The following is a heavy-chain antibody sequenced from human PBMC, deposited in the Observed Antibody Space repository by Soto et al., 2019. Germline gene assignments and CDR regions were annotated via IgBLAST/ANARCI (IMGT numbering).Heavy chain of an antibody. CDR1: GDSISSPNW. V-gene: IGHV4-4*02. CDR3: ARARGAIFGVVIRNWFDP. Sequence: PSETLSLTCAVSGDSISSPNWWSWVRQSPGKGLEWLGEIYHNGSTNYNPSLKSRVVISVDKSKNQFSLKLTSVTAADTAVYYCARARGAIFGVVIRNWFDPWGQGTLVTVSS. CDR2: IYHNGST. D-gene: IGHD3-3*01. J-gene: IGHJ5*02.